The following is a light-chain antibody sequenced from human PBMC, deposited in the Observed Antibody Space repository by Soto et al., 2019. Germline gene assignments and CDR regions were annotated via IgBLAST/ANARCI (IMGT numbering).Light chain of an antibody. CDR3: QHYNSYSEA. Sequence: DIRMTQSPSTLSGSVGDRVTITCRASQTISSWLAWYQQKPGKAPKLLTYKASTLKSGVPSRFSGSGSGTEVTLTISSLQPDDFATYYCQHYNSYSEAFGQGTKVELK. CDR2: KAS. J-gene: IGKJ1*01. CDR1: QTISSW. V-gene: IGKV1-5*03.